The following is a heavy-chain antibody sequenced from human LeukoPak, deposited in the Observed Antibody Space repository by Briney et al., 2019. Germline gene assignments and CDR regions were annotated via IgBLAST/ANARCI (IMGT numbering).Heavy chain of an antibody. Sequence: ASVKVSCKASGYTFTSYGISWVRQAPGQGLEWMGWISAYNGNTNYAQKLQGRVTMTTDTSTSTAYMELRSLRSDDTAVYYCARVIVPYSSGWYYSHTQHAYFDYWGQGTLVTVSS. CDR1: GYTFTSYG. CDR2: ISAYNGNT. D-gene: IGHD6-19*01. J-gene: IGHJ4*02. CDR3: ARVIVPYSSGWYYSHTQHAYFDY. V-gene: IGHV1-18*01.